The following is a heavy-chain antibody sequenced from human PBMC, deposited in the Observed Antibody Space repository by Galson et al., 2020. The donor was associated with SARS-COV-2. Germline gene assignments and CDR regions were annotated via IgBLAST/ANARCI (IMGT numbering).Heavy chain of an antibody. J-gene: IGHJ3*02. D-gene: IGHD6-19*01. V-gene: IGHV3-64*02. CDR2: INTNGATT. CDR3: AREGYSSGRAGAFDI. CDR1: GFTFSNYV. Sequence: SCAASGFTFSNYVMHWVRQAPGKGLEYVSAINTNGATTHYADSVEGRFIISRDNSENTMYLQMGSLTSEDMAVYYCAREGYSSGRAGAFDIWGQGTILIVSS.